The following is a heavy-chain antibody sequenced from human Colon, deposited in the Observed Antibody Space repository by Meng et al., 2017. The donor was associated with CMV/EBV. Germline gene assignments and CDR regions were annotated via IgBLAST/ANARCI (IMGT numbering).Heavy chain of an antibody. CDR3: AKDRGVASRRLDY. Sequence: AASGFTFSGFGMHWVRQAPGKGLEWLAIIWFDGNNEYYADSVKGRFTISRDNSKNMLYLHMKSLRADDTALYYCAKDRGVASRRLDYWGQGTLVTVSS. CDR1: GFTFSGFG. J-gene: IGHJ4*02. V-gene: IGHV3-33*03. CDR2: IWFDGNNE. D-gene: IGHD3-10*01.